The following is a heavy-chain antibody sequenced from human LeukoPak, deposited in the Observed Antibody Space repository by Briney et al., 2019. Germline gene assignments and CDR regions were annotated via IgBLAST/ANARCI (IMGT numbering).Heavy chain of an antibody. CDR1: GHSITSGYY. V-gene: IGHV4-38-2*01. J-gene: IGHJ6*03. Sequence: SETLSLTCAVSGHSITSGYYGGWIRQSPGKGLEWTASISHSGSATSNPSLKSRVDILLEMSKNQFSLELRSVTAADTAIYYCARLSNYGSGSYYSGGFYYMDVWGKGAMVTVSS. CDR3: ARLSNYGSGSYYSGGFYYMDV. CDR2: ISHSGSA. D-gene: IGHD3-10*01.